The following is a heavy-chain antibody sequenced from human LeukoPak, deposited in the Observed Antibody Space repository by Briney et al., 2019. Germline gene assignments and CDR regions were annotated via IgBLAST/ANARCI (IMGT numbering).Heavy chain of an antibody. CDR1: GFSLRTSGMC. CDR2: IDWDDDK. Sequence: SGPTLVNPTQTLTLTCTFSGFSLRTSGMCVSWIRQPPGKALEWLALIDWDDDKYYSTSLKTRLTISKDTSKNQVVLTMTNMDPVDTATYYCARHPYDILTGYTYYFDYWGQGTLVTVSS. D-gene: IGHD3-9*01. J-gene: IGHJ4*02. V-gene: IGHV2-70*01. CDR3: ARHPYDILTGYTYYFDY.